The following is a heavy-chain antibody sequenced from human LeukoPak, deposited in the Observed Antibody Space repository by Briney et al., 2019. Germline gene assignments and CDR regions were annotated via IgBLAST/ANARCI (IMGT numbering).Heavy chain of an antibody. CDR3: AGSGYSYGNSFDY. CDR1: GGSISSYF. CDR2: MYTSGST. Sequence: SETLSLTCSVSGGSISSYFWSWIRQPAGKGLEWIGRMYTSGSTNYNPSPKSRVTMSADTSKNQFSLKMSSVTAADTAVYYCAGSGYSYGNSFDYWGQGTLVTVSS. D-gene: IGHD5-18*01. J-gene: IGHJ4*02. V-gene: IGHV4-4*07.